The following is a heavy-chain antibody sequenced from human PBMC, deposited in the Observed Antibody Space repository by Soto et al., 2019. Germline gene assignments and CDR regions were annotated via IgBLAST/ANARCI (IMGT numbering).Heavy chain of an antibody. CDR1: GIPFSRYA. CDR3: AKGQGYYFDATGYTFDY. Sequence: PGGSLRLSCVVSGIPFSRYAMTWVRQVPGKGPEWVACIGGGGASTYYADSVKGRFAISRDDSKNTLYLQMTSLRAEDTAVYFCAKGQGYYFDATGYTFDYWGQGTLVTVSS. V-gene: IGHV3-23*01. J-gene: IGHJ4*02. CDR2: IGGGGAST. D-gene: IGHD1-1*01.